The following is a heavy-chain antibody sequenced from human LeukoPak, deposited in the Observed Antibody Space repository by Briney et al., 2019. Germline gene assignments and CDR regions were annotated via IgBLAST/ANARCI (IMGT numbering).Heavy chain of an antibody. Sequence: PGGSLRLSCEASGFTFSTYNMNWVRQAPGKRLEWVSSITSSSSYVFYADSVKGRFTISRDNAKNSLYLQMNSLIAEDTAVYYCAGRAPLLYYFDYWGQGTLVTVSS. CDR2: ITSSSSYV. CDR3: AGRAPLLYYFDY. CDR1: GFTFSTYN. J-gene: IGHJ4*02. V-gene: IGHV3-21*04.